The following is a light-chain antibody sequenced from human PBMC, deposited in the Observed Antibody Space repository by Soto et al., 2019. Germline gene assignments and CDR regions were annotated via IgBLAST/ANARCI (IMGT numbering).Light chain of an antibody. V-gene: IGKV3-15*01. J-gene: IGKJ1*01. CDR3: QKYNNWPPWT. CDR1: QSVSSH. CDR2: GAS. Sequence: EIVMTQSTSTLSVSPGERATLSCRASQSVSSHLAWYQQKPGQAPRLLIYGASTRATGIPARFSGSGSGTEFTLTNSSRQSEDFAVYYGQKYNNWPPWTFGQGTKVEIK.